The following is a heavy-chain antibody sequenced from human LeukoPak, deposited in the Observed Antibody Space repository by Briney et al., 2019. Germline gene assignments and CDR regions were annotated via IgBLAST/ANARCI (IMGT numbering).Heavy chain of an antibody. CDR1: GGSISSGDYY. Sequence: SETLSLTCTVSGGSISSGDYYWSWIRQPPGKGLEWIGYIYYSGSTYYNPSLKSRVTISVDTSKNQFSLKLSSVTAADTAVYYCARVVGGSYIYYFDYWGQGTLVTVSS. CDR2: IYYSGST. D-gene: IGHD1-26*01. V-gene: IGHV4-30-4*01. CDR3: ARVVGGSYIYYFDY. J-gene: IGHJ4*02.